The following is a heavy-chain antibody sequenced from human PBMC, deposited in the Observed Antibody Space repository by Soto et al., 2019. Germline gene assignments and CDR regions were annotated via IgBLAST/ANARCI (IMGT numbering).Heavy chain of an antibody. Sequence: ASVKVSCKASGYSFRTYSIHWVRQAPGQRLEWMGSINAGSGNAKYSPKFQDRVTITRDTSATTAYMELSSLRSEDTAVYFCARNRLLWFEDFDPWGQGTLVTVS. CDR1: GYSFRTYS. CDR2: INAGSGNA. V-gene: IGHV1-3*01. D-gene: IGHD3-10*01. CDR3: ARNRLLWFEDFDP. J-gene: IGHJ5*02.